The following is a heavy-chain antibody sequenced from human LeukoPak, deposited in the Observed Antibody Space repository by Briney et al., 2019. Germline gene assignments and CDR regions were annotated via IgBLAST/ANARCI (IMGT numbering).Heavy chain of an antibody. CDR2: ISGSGGST. CDR3: AKVGYGNPDY. D-gene: IGHD4-23*01. Sequence: GGSLRLSCAASGVTFSSYAMSWVRQAPGKGLEWVSAISGSGGSTYYADSVKGRFTIFRDNSKNTLYLQMNSLRAEDTAVYYCAKVGYGNPDYWGQGTLVTVSS. V-gene: IGHV3-23*01. J-gene: IGHJ4*02. CDR1: GVTFSSYA.